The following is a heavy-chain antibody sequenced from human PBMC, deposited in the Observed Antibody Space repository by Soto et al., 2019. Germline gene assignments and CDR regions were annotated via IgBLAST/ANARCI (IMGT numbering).Heavy chain of an antibody. CDR1: GGSFSNGDYY. J-gene: IGHJ4*02. D-gene: IGHD5-12*01. Sequence: SETLSLTCTVSGGSFSNGDYYWSWIRQPPGKGLEWIGYIYYGGITSYNPSLKSRVTISSDTSKNLFSLKLDSVTAADTAVYYCARQYGGYEYYFDYWGLGTLVTVSS. CDR3: ARQYGGYEYYFDY. V-gene: IGHV4-30-4*01. CDR2: IYYGGIT.